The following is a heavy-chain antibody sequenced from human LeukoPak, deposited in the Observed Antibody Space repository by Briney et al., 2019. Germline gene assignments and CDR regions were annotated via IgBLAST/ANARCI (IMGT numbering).Heavy chain of an antibody. Sequence: GGSLRLSCAASGFTVSSNYMSWVRQAPGKGLEWVSVIYSGGSTYYADSVKGRFTISRDNSKNTLYLQMNSLRAEDTAVYYCARGRGIVVVPAARYFDLWGRGTLVTVSS. D-gene: IGHD2-2*01. CDR3: ARGRGIVVVPAARYFDL. J-gene: IGHJ2*01. CDR2: IYSGGST. CDR1: GFTVSSNY. V-gene: IGHV3-66*01.